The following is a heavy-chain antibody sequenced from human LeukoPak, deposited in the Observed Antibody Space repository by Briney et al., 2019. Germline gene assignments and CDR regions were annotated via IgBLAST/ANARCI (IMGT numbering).Heavy chain of an antibody. Sequence: GGSLRLSCAASGFSLSTFNMNWVRQAPGKGLEWVSCISGTGSVYYAASVRGRFTISRDNAGNSLFLQLNSLRTEDTAVYFCARDLPGSSWYAPDSWGQGTLATVSS. J-gene: IGHJ5*01. CDR3: ARDLPGSSWYAPDS. CDR1: GFSLSTFN. D-gene: IGHD6-13*01. V-gene: IGHV3-69-1*01. CDR2: ISGTGSV.